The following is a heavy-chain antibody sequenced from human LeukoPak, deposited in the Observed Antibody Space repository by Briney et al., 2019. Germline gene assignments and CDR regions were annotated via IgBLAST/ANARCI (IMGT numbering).Heavy chain of an antibody. D-gene: IGHD1-26*01. CDR3: ARIPSGIVDYFDY. CDR2: IIPIFGTA. J-gene: IGHJ4*02. V-gene: IGHV1-69*13. CDR1: EGTFSSYA. Sequence: SVKVSCKASEGTFSSYAISWVRQAPGQGLEWMGGIIPIFGTANYAQKFQGRVTITADESTSTAYMELSSLRSEDTAVYYCARIPSGIVDYFDYWGQGTLVTVSS.